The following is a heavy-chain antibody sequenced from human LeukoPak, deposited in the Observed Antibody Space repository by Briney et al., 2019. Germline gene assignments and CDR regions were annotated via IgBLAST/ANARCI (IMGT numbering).Heavy chain of an antibody. CDR2: ISAYNGNT. Sequence: ASVKVSCKASGYTFTSYGISWVRQAPGQGLEWMGWISAYNGNTNYAQKLQGRVTMTTDTSTSTAYMELRSLRSDDTAVYYCARGGYCYGSGIYPFDPWGQGTLVTVSS. CDR1: GYTFTSYG. CDR3: ARGGYCYGSGIYPFDP. V-gene: IGHV1-18*04. J-gene: IGHJ5*02. D-gene: IGHD3-10*01.